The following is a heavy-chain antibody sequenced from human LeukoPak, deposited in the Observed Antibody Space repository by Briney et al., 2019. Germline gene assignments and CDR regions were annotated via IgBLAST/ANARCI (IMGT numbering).Heavy chain of an antibody. Sequence: PSETLSLTCTVSGGSISSYYWSWIRQPPGKGLEWIGYIDYSGSTNYNPSLKSRVSISIDTSKNQFSLKLSSVTAADTAVYYCVRLNGGNWGQGTLVTVSS. V-gene: IGHV4-59*08. J-gene: IGHJ4*02. D-gene: IGHD3-16*01. CDR3: VRLNGGN. CDR2: IDYSGST. CDR1: GGSISSYY.